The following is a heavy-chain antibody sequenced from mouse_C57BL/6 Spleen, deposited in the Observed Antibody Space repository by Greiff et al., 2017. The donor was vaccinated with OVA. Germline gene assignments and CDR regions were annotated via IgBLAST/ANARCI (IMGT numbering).Heavy chain of an antibody. CDR1: GFTFSDYG. CDR3: AREGWYYAMDY. Sequence: EVQVVESGGGLVKPGGSLKLSCAASGFTFSDYGMHWVRQAPEKGLEWVAYISSGSSTIYYADTVKSRFTISRDNAKNTLFLQMTSLRSEDTAMYYCAREGWYYAMDYWGQGTSVTVSS. D-gene: IGHD2-3*01. CDR2: ISSGSSTI. V-gene: IGHV5-17*01. J-gene: IGHJ4*01.